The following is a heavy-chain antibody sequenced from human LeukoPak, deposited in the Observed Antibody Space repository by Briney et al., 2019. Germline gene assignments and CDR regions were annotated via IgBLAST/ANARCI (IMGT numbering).Heavy chain of an antibody. CDR3: ARLGYCSGGSCHGDYYYYMDV. J-gene: IGHJ6*03. CDR1: GYTFTSYD. Sequence: ASVKVSCKASGYTFTSYDINWVRQATGQGLEWMGWMNLNSGNTGYAQKFQGRVTMTRSTSISTAYMELSSLRSEDTAVYYCARLGYCSGGSCHGDYYYYMDVWGKGTTVTVSS. CDR2: MNLNSGNT. V-gene: IGHV1-8*01. D-gene: IGHD2-15*01.